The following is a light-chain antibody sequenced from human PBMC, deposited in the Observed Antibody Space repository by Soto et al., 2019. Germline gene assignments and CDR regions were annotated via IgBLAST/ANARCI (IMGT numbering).Light chain of an antibody. J-gene: IGLJ1*01. Sequence: QSALTQPRSGSGSPGQSVTISCTGTSSDVGGYTYVSWYQQHPGKAPKLMLYDVSKRPSGVPDRFSGSKSGNTASLTISGLQAEDEADYYCCSYAATYTYVFGTGTKLTVL. CDR2: DVS. CDR3: CSYAATYTYV. CDR1: SSDVGGYTY. V-gene: IGLV2-11*01.